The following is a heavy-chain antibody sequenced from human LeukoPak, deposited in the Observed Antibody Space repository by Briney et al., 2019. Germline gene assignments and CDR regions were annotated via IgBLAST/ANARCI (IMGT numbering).Heavy chain of an antibody. CDR3: ARSITSSWYGDFQH. Sequence: PSETLSLTCTVSGGSISSSGYYWGWIRQPPGKGLEWIGTIYYTGSTYDNPSLKSRVTISVDTSKNQFSLKLSSVTAADTAVYYCARSITSSWYGDFQHWGQGTLVTVSS. D-gene: IGHD6-13*01. V-gene: IGHV4-39*07. CDR2: IYYTGST. CDR1: GGSISSSGYY. J-gene: IGHJ1*01.